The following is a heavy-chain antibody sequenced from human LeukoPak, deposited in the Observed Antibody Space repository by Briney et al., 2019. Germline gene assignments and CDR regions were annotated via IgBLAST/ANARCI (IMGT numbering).Heavy chain of an antibody. CDR1: GFTFRKYA. V-gene: IGHV3-23*01. J-gene: IGHJ4*02. D-gene: IGHD3-22*01. CDR3: GRRDSSDYYFF. Sequence: PGGSLRLSCTGSGFTFRKYALSWVRQAPEKGLEWVSAISSDGSTYYADSVKGRFTISRDNSNNAVYLQMESLRAEDTALYYCGRRDSSDYYFFWGQGTLVTVSS. CDR2: ISSDGST.